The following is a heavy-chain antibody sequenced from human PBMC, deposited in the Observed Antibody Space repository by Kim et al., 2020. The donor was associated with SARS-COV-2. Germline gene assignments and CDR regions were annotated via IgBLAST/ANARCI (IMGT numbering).Heavy chain of an antibody. D-gene: IGHD3-22*01. CDR3: ASQTYYYDSSGYLVHWAFDY. J-gene: IGHJ4*01. CDR2: IYYTGST. V-gene: IGHV4-39*07. CDR1: GGSISNSSYY. Sequence: SETLSLTCSVSGGSISNSSYYWGWIRQPPGKGLEFIGIIYYTGSTYSNPSLKSRVTISLDTSKRQFSLKLNSVTAADTAVYYCASQTYYYDSSGYLVHWAFDYWGQEPWSPSPQ.